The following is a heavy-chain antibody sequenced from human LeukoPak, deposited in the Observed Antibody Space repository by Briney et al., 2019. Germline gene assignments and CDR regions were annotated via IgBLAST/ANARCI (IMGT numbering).Heavy chain of an antibody. CDR3: AKDLDYYGSGTAQIDY. J-gene: IGHJ4*02. CDR1: GFTFSSYA. V-gene: IGHV3-23*01. Sequence: GGSLRLSCAASGFTFSSYAMSWVRQAPGKGLEWVSAISGSGGSTYYADSVKGRFTISRDNSKNTLYLQINSLRAEDTALYYCAKDLDYYGSGTAQIDYWGQGTLVTVSS. CDR2: ISGSGGST. D-gene: IGHD3-10*01.